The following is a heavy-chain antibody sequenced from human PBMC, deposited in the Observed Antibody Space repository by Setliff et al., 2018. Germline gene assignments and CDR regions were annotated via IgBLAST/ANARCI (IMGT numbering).Heavy chain of an antibody. CDR2: ITRDGSKT. Sequence: PGGSLRLSCAGSGFTFNTYWMTWVRQAPGKGLEWVASITRDGSKTHILDSVKGRLTISRDNTKNSLYLQMNSLRGEDTAVYHCTRDQDYYGMDVWGQGTTVTVSS. CDR1: GFTFNTYW. CDR3: TRDQDYYGMDV. V-gene: IGHV3-7*01. J-gene: IGHJ6*02.